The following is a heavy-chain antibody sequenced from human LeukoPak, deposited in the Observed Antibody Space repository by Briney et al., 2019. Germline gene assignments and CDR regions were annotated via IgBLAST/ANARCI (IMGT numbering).Heavy chain of an antibody. Sequence: GGSLRLSCAASGFTFSSYWMSWVRQAPGKGLEWVANIKQDGSEKYYVDSVKGRFTISRDNAKNSLYLQMNSLGAEDTAVYYCARALRYFDWLLLGNPYYFDYWGQGTLVTVSS. CDR2: IKQDGSEK. V-gene: IGHV3-7*04. CDR3: ARALRYFDWLLLGNPYYFDY. CDR1: GFTFSSYW. J-gene: IGHJ4*02. D-gene: IGHD3-9*01.